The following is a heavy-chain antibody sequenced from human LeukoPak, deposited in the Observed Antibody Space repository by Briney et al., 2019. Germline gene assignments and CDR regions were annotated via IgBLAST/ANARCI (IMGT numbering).Heavy chain of an antibody. V-gene: IGHV4-31*03. D-gene: IGHD5-18*01. CDR2: IYYSGST. CDR1: GGSISSGGYY. J-gene: IGHJ4*02. Sequence: SETLSLTCTVSGGSISSGGYYWSWICQHPGKGLEWIGYIYYSGSTYYNPSLKSRVTISVDTSKNQFSLKLSSVTAADTAVYYCARVGVLDTAMPIYYFDYWGQGTLVTVSS. CDR3: ARVGVLDTAMPIYYFDY.